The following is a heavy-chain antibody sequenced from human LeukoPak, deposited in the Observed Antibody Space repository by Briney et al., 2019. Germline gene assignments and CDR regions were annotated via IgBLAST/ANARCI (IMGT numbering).Heavy chain of an antibody. V-gene: IGHV3-73*01. CDR1: GFTFSGSA. Sequence: GRSLRLSCAASGFTFSGSAMHWVRQASGKGLEWVGPIRSKANSYATAYAASVKGRFTISRDDSKNTAYLQMNSLKTEDTAVYYCTLHCSGGSCSLLSPAGDYYYGMDVWGQGTTVTVSS. CDR3: TLHCSGGSCSLLSPAGDYYYGMDV. D-gene: IGHD2-15*01. CDR2: IRSKANSYAT. J-gene: IGHJ6*02.